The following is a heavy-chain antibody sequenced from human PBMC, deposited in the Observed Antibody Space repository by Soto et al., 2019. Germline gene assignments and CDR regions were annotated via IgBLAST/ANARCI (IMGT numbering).Heavy chain of an antibody. J-gene: IGHJ4*02. Sequence: SFPPSSSYFNTYSINWVRQAPGQGLEWMGSIFPYTGDTHYAQNLQARFTMTRDTSTNTAYMDLARLQFDDTAVYYCARGGFSSSWRLDYWGQGTLVTVSS. CDR2: IFPYTGDT. V-gene: IGHV1-18*04. CDR3: ARGGFSSSWRLDY. CDR1: SSYFNTYS. D-gene: IGHD6-13*01.